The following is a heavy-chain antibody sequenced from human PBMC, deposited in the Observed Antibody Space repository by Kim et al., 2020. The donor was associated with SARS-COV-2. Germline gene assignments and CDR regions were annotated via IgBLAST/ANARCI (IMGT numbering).Heavy chain of an antibody. J-gene: IGHJ4*02. CDR3: ARFNGYCSGGSCYQYYFDY. CDR2: IYSGGST. D-gene: IGHD2-15*01. V-gene: IGHV3-53*01. CDR1: GFTVSSNY. Sequence: GGSLRLSCAASGFTVSSNYMSWVRQAPGKGLEWVSVIYSGGSTYYADSVKGRFTISRDNSKNTLYLQMNSLRAEDTAVYYCARFNGYCSGGSCYQYYFDYWGQGTLVTVSS.